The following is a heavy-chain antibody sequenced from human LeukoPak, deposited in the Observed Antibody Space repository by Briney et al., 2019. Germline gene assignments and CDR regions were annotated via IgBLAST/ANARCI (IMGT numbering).Heavy chain of an antibody. CDR2: ISYDGSNK. Sequence: GGSLRLSCAASGFTFGSYGMHWVRQAPGKGLEWVAVISYDGSNKYYADSVKGRFTISRDNSKNTLYLQMNSLRAEDTAVYYCAKGVGATSGDYWGQGTLVTVSS. CDR1: GFTFGSYG. V-gene: IGHV3-30*18. CDR3: AKGVGATSGDY. D-gene: IGHD1-26*01. J-gene: IGHJ4*02.